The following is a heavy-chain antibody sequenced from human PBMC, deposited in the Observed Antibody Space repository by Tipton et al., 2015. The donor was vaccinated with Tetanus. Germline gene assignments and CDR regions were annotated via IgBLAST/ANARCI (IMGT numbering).Heavy chain of an antibody. CDR1: GVSISGYY. J-gene: IGHJ2*01. V-gene: IGHV4-4*07. D-gene: IGHD5-18*01. CDR3: ARGGSYSYGPRGFDL. CDR2: VDRSGTT. Sequence: TLSLTCTVSGVSISGYYWSWIRQPAGKGLEWIGRVDRSGTTTYNPSLKGRVTISVDTPKNQFSLKLTSLTVADTAVYYCARGGSYSYGPRGFDLWGRGTLVTVSS.